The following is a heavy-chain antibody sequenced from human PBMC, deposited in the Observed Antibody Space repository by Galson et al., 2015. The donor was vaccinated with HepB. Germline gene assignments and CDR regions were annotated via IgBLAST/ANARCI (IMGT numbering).Heavy chain of an antibody. D-gene: IGHD3/OR15-3a*01. CDR3: TRHQGTEGEAYDYYYYGMDV. CDR1: GFTFSGSA. Sequence: SLRLSCAASGFTFSGSAMHWVRQASGKGPEWVARIRGKDNNYATEYGASVKGRFTISRDDSKNTAYLHMNSMKTEDTAVYYCTRHQGTEGEAYDYYYYGMDVWGQGTTVTVSS. V-gene: IGHV3-73*01. J-gene: IGHJ6*02. CDR2: IRGKDNNYAT.